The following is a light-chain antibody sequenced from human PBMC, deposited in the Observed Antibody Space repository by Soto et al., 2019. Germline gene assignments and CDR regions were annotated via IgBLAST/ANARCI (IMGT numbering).Light chain of an antibody. Sequence: QSALTQPASVSGSPGQSITISCTGTSSDVGSYNLVSWYQQHPGKAPTLMIYEVSKRPSGVSNRFSGSKSGNTASLTISGLQAEDEAEYYCCSYAGSSPLFGGGTKLTVL. CDR3: CSYAGSSPL. J-gene: IGLJ2*01. CDR2: EVS. CDR1: SSDVGSYNL. V-gene: IGLV2-23*02.